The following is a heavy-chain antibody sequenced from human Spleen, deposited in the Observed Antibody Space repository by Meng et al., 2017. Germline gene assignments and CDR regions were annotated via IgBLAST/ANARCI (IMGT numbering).Heavy chain of an antibody. CDR3: ARGWYCSGGSCYNYDH. D-gene: IGHD2-15*01. CDR2: ISPIFGTA. J-gene: IGHJ4*02. CDR1: GGTFGNYG. V-gene: IGHV1-69*01. Sequence: QVQLGQSGAEVKKPGSAVKVSCKASGGTFGNYGISWVRQAPGQGLEWMGGISPIFGTANYAQTFQGRVTFTADESTTTAYMELSSLRSDDTAVYYCARGWYCSGGSCYNYDHWGQGTLVTVSS.